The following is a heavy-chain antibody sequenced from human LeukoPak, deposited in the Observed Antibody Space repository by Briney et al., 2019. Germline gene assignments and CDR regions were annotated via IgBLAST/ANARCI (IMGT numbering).Heavy chain of an antibody. CDR1: GFTFSSNW. Sequence: PGGSLRLSCAASGFTFSSNWMHWVRQAPGKGLVWVSRINSDGSTTSYADSVRGRFTISRDNAKNSLYLQMNSLRAEDTAVYYCARVRDTAMGLSDYWGQGTLVTVSS. V-gene: IGHV3-74*01. D-gene: IGHD5-18*01. CDR3: ARVRDTAMGLSDY. J-gene: IGHJ4*02. CDR2: INSDGSTT.